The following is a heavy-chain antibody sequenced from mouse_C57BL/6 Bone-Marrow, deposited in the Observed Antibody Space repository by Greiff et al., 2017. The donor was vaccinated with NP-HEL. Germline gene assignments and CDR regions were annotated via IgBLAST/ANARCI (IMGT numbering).Heavy chain of an antibody. CDR2: IHPNSGST. CDR3: ARGGNWDWYFDV. V-gene: IGHV1-64*01. D-gene: IGHD4-1*01. Sequence: QVQLQQSGAELVKPGASVKLSCKASGYTFTSYWMHWVKQRPGQGLEWIGMIHPNSGSTNYNEKFKSKATLTVDKSSSTAYMQLSSLTSEDSAVYYCARGGNWDWYFDVWGTGTTVTVSS. J-gene: IGHJ1*03. CDR1: GYTFTSYW.